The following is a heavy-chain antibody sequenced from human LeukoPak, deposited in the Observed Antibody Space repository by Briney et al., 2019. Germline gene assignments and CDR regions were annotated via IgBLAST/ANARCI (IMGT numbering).Heavy chain of an antibody. CDR2: IIPIFGTA. V-gene: IGHV1-69*05. CDR3: ARGSVSSGWYPF. Sequence: SVKVSCKASGGTFISYAISWVRQAPGQGLEWMGRIIPIFGTANYAQKFQGRVTITTDESTSTAYMERSSLRSEDTAVYYCARGSVSSGWYPFWGQGTLVTVSS. D-gene: IGHD6-19*01. J-gene: IGHJ4*02. CDR1: GGTFISYA.